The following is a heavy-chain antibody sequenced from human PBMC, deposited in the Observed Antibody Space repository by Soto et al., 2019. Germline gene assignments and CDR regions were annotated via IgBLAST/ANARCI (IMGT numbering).Heavy chain of an antibody. Sequence: QVQLVQSGVEVKKPGASVKVSCKASGYTFNNFGISWVRQAPGQGLEWMGWIRNYNGNTNYAQKFQGRLTLTTDRSTSTAYMELRSLRSDDTAVYYCARENLNRVAWFGYWGQGTLVTVSS. CDR3: ARENLNRVAWFGY. V-gene: IGHV1-18*01. CDR2: IRNYNGNT. CDR1: GYTFNNFG. D-gene: IGHD3-10*01. J-gene: IGHJ4*02.